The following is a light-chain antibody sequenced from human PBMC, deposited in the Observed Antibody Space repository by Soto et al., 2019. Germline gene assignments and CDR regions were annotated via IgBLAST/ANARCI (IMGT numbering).Light chain of an antibody. Sequence: DIQMTQSPSTLSASVGDRVTIICRASQSISSWLAWYQQKPGKAPKLLIYDASSLESGVPSRFSGSGSGTEFTLTISSLQPDDFATYYCQQYNSYLWTFGQGTKVEIK. V-gene: IGKV1-5*02. J-gene: IGKJ1*01. CDR3: QQYNSYLWT. CDR1: QSISSW. CDR2: DAS.